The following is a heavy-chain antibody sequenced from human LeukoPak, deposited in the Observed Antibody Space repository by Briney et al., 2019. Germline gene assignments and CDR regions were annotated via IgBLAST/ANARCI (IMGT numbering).Heavy chain of an antibody. D-gene: IGHD3-22*01. CDR3: ARDTYYDSRGDDAFDI. V-gene: IGHV3-21*01. CDR1: GFTFDDYG. CDR2: ISSSSSYI. Sequence: GGSLRLSCAASGFTFDDYGMSWVRQAPGKGLEWVSSISSSSSYIYYADSVKGRFTISRDNAKNSLYLQMNSLRAEDTAVYYCARDTYYDSRGDDAFDIWGQGTMVTVSS. J-gene: IGHJ3*02.